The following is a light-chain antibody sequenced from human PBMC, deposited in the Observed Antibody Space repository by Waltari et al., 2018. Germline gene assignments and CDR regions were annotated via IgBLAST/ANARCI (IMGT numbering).Light chain of an antibody. Sequence: QAGLTPPPSVSKDLRQTATLTCTGNSHNVGNQGAAWTQQYQGHPPKLLFYRNNNRPSGISARFSASRSGNTASLTITGLQPEDEADYYCSAWDSNLSAWVFGGGTKLTVL. CDR3: SAWDSNLSAWV. CDR1: SHNVGNQG. CDR2: RNN. J-gene: IGLJ3*02. V-gene: IGLV10-54*04.